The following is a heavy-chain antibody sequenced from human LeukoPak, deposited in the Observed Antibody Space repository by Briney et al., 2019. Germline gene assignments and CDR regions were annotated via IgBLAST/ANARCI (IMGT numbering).Heavy chain of an antibody. CDR1: GYTFTIYG. CDR3: ARDPLNYYYGMDV. J-gene: IGHJ6*02. Sequence: ASVTVSCTASGYTFTIYGISWVRQAPGQGLEWMGWINTNTGNPTYAQGFTGRFVFSLDTSVSTAYLQISSLKAEDTAVYYCARDPLNYYYGMDVWGQGTTVAVSS. CDR2: INTNTGNP. V-gene: IGHV7-4-1*02.